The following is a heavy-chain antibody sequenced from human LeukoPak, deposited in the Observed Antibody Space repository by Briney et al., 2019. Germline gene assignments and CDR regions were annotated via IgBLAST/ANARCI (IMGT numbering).Heavy chain of an antibody. D-gene: IGHD3-22*01. CDR2: VYYSGIT. Sequence: SETLSLTCTVSSGSISSGDYYWSRIRQPPGKGLEWIGCVYYSGITYYNPSLKSRVSISGDTSKNQFSLKLSSVTAADTAVYYCARGTYFYDGSAYLGAFDIWGQGTMVTVSS. CDR1: SGSISSGDYY. J-gene: IGHJ3*02. CDR3: ARGTYFYDGSAYLGAFDI. V-gene: IGHV4-30-4*01.